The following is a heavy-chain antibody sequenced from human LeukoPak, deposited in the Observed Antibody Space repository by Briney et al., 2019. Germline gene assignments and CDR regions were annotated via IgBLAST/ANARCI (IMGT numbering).Heavy chain of an antibody. CDR3: ATGGYYYYYMDV. CDR2: ISGSGGST. V-gene: IGHV3-23*01. D-gene: IGHD1-26*01. J-gene: IGHJ6*03. Sequence: PGGSLRLSCAASGFTFSSYGMSWVRQAPGKGLEWVSAISGSGGSTYYADSVKGRFTISRDNSKNTLYLQMNSLRAEDTAVYYAATGGYYYYYMDVWGKGTTVTVSS. CDR1: GFTFSSYG.